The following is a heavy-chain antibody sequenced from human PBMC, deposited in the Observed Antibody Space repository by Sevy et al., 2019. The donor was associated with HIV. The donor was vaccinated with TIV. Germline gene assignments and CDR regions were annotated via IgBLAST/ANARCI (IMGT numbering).Heavy chain of an antibody. CDR2: IYHTGST. Sequence: SETLSLTCAVSGVSISSGSWWTWVRQPPGKGLESIGEIYHTGSTNYDPSLKRRVTILVDKSKNQLSLRLTSVTAADTAVYYCARLYSATCYEMCDHDYFYYGMDVWGQGTTVTVSS. D-gene: IGHD2-2*01. J-gene: IGHJ6*02. V-gene: IGHV4-4*02. CDR3: ARLYSATCYEMCDHDYFYYGMDV. CDR1: GVSISSGSW.